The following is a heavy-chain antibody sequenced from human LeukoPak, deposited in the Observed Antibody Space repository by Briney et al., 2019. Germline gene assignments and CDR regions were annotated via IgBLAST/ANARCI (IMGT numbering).Heavy chain of an antibody. D-gene: IGHD3-22*01. V-gene: IGHV5-51*01. Sequence: GESLKISCKGSGYTFTSYWIGWVRQMPGKGLEWMGIIYPGDSDTRYSPSFQGQVTISADKSISTAYLQWSSLKASDTAMYYCARHTTTHYYDTGSPDWLDPWGQGTLVTVSS. CDR3: ARHTTTHYYDTGSPDWLDP. J-gene: IGHJ5*02. CDR2: IYPGDSDT. CDR1: GYTFTSYW.